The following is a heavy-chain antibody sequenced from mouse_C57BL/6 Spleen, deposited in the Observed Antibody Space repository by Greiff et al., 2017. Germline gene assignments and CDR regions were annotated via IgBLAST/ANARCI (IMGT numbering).Heavy chain of an antibody. CDR1: GFTFSSYA. CDR3: ARVGSTYAMDY. Sequence: EVKVEESGGGLVKPGGSLKLSCAASGFTFSSYAMSWVRQTPEKRLEWVATISDGGSYTYYPDNVKGRFTISRDNAKHNLYLQMSHLKSEDTAMYYCARVGSTYAMDYWGQGTSVTVSS. J-gene: IGHJ4*01. V-gene: IGHV5-4*03. CDR2: ISDGGSYT. D-gene: IGHD1-1*01.